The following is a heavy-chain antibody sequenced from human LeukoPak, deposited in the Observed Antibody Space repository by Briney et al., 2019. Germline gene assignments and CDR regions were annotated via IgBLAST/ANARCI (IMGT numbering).Heavy chain of an antibody. V-gene: IGHV4-61*01. CDR2: IYYSGST. CDR1: GGSVSSDSYY. J-gene: IGHJ4*02. Sequence: SETLSLTCSVSGGSVSSDSYYWSWIRQPPGKGLEWIGYIYYSGSTNYNPSLKSRVIMSIDTSKNQFSLKLSSVTAADTAVYYCARVSGSYPYYFDYWGQGTLVTVSS. CDR3: ARVSGSYPYYFDY. D-gene: IGHD1-26*01.